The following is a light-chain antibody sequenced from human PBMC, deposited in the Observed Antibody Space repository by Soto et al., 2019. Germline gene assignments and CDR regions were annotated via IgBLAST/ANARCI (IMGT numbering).Light chain of an antibody. V-gene: IGLV2-8*01. CDR1: SSDVGGYNY. J-gene: IGLJ3*02. Sequence: QSALTQPPSASGSPGQSVTISCTGTSSDVGGYNYVSWYQQYPGRAPKLMIYEVTKRPSGVPDRFSGSKSGNTASLTVSGFQAEDEADYYCRSYAASNNFYFVFGGGTQLTVL. CDR2: EVT. CDR3: RSYAASNNFYFV.